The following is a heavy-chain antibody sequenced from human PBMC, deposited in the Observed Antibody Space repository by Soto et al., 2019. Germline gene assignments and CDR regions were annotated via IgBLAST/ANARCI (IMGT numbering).Heavy chain of an antibody. V-gene: IGHV3-30*18. CDR3: AKVSTMTGPFDY. CDR2: ISYDGSNK. J-gene: IGHJ4*02. D-gene: IGHD3-22*01. Sequence: GGSLRLSCAASGFTFSSYGMHWVRQAPGKGLEWVAVISYDGSNKYYAESVKGRFTISRDNSKNTLYLQMNSLRAEDTAVYYCAKVSTMTGPFDYWGQGTLVTVSS. CDR1: GFTFSSYG.